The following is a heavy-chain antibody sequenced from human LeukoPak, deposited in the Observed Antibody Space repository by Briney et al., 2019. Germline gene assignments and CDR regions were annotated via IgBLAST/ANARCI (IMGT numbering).Heavy chain of an antibody. Sequence: GGSLRLSCAASGFTFSSYSMNWVRQAPGKGLEWVSSISSSSSYIYYADSGKGRFTISRDNAKNSLYLQMNSLRAEDTAIYYCARVDNYYDTSGYYDYWGQGTLVTVSS. D-gene: IGHD3-22*01. CDR1: GFTFSSYS. CDR2: ISSSSSYI. J-gene: IGHJ4*02. CDR3: ARVDNYYDTSGYYDY. V-gene: IGHV3-21*01.